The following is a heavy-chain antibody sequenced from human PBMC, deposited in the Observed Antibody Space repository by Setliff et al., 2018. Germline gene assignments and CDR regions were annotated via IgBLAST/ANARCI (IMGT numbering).Heavy chain of an antibody. D-gene: IGHD2-2*01. CDR1: GFSFDDYA. V-gene: IGHV3-9*01. CDR2: IGGRGIST. CDR3: AKDRWGYADP. Sequence: SLRLSCAASGFSFDDYAMHWVRQAPGKGLEWVSGIGGRGISTYYADSVKGRFTVSRDNAMDTLFLQMNGLTTDDTAKYFCAKDRWGYADPWGQGTLVTVPQ. J-gene: IGHJ5*02.